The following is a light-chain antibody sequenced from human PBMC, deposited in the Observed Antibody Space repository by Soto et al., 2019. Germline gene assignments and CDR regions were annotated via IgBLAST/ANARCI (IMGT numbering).Light chain of an antibody. J-gene: IGLJ3*02. CDR3: TSYTSTDIGV. V-gene: IGLV2-14*01. CDR2: DFY. CDR1: SSDVDGYNY. Sequence: QSVLTQHASVSGSPGQSITISCTGTSSDVDGYNYVSWYQQHPGKAPKLLIYDFYNRPSGVSNRFSGSKSGNTASLTIARIQAEDEADYYCTSYTSTDIGVFGGWTKLTVL.